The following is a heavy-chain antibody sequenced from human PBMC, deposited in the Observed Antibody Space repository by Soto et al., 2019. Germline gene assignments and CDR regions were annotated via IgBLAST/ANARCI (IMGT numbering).Heavy chain of an antibody. Sequence: PGGSLRLSCAASGFTFSTYGIHWVRQAPGKGLEWVAVISDDGRKTYYVDSVKGRFTISRDNPKNTLFLQMNSLRPEDTAVYYCVKDQRYCSGGSCYTFDYWGQGTPVTVSS. CDR3: VKDQRYCSGGSCYTFDY. D-gene: IGHD2-15*01. CDR1: GFTFSTYG. CDR2: ISDDGRKT. V-gene: IGHV3-30*18. J-gene: IGHJ4*02.